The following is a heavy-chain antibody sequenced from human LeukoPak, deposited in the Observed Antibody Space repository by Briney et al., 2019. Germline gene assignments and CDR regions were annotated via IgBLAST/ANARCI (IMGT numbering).Heavy chain of an antibody. Sequence: ASVKVSCKASGYTFTGYYMHWVRQAPGQGLEWMGWINPNSGGTNYAQKFQGWVTMTRDTSISTAYMELSRLRSDDTAVYYCARAGGAAAHPPYYDMDVWGQGTTVTVSS. D-gene: IGHD6-13*01. V-gene: IGHV1-2*04. J-gene: IGHJ6*02. CDR3: ARAGGAAAHPPYYDMDV. CDR1: GYTFTGYY. CDR2: INPNSGGT.